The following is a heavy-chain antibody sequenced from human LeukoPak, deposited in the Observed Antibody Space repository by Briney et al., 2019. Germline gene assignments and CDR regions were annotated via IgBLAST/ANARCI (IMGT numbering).Heavy chain of an antibody. CDR2: IYYSGST. Sequence: SETLSLTCTVSSGSIRTSYCSWIRQPPGKGLEWIGYIYYSGSTNYNPSLKSRVTISVDTSRNQFSLKLSSVTAADTAVYYCARAPNPDFFDDWGQGTLVTVSS. CDR3: ARAPNPDFFDD. CDR1: SGSIRTSY. V-gene: IGHV4-59*01. J-gene: IGHJ4*02. D-gene: IGHD2-8*01.